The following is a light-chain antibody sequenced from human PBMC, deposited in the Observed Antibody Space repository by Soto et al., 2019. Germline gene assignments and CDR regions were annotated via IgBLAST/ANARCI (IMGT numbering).Light chain of an antibody. CDR1: QSISSY. CDR2: AAS. J-gene: IGKJ4*01. V-gene: IGKV1-39*01. Sequence: IQMTQSPSSLSASVGDRVTITCRASQSISSYLNWYQQKPGKAPKLLIYAASSLQSGVPSRLSGSGSGTDFTLTISSLQPEDFATYYCQQSYSTLTFGGGTKVDIK. CDR3: QQSYSTLT.